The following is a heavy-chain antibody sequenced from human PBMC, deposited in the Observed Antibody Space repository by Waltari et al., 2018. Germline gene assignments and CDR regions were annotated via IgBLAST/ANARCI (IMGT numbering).Heavy chain of an antibody. V-gene: IGHV3-48*04. Sequence: EVQLVESGGGLVQPGGSLRLSCAASGFTLGSYSMSWVRQAQGKGLEWISYIISTSSSSDYADSVKGRFTISRDNAKNSLYLQMDNLRTEDTAVYYCARETSKRFDYWGQGALVTVSS. CDR3: ARETSKRFDY. CDR2: IISTSSSS. CDR1: GFTLGSYS. J-gene: IGHJ4*02.